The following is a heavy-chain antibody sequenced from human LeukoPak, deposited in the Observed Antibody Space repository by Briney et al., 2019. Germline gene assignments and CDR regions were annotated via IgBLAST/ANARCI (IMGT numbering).Heavy chain of an antibody. CDR1: GITLSNYG. V-gene: IGHV3-23*01. CDR2: ISDSGGRT. J-gene: IGHJ4*02. CDR3: AGGYCSGGSCYFDY. D-gene: IGHD2-15*01. Sequence: PGGSLRLSCAVSGITLSNYGMSWVRQAPGKGLEWVAGISDSGGRTNYADSVKGRFTISRDNPKNTLYLQMNSLRAEDTAVYYCAGGYCSGGSCYFDYWGQGTLVTVSS.